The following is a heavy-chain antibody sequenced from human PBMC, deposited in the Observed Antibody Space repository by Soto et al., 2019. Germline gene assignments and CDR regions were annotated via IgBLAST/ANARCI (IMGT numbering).Heavy chain of an antibody. J-gene: IGHJ4*02. D-gene: IGHD2-15*01. Sequence: ASVKVSCKASGYTFTSYAMHWVRQAPGQRLEWMGWINAGNGNTKYSQKFQGRVTITRDTSASTAYMELSSLRSEDTAVYYCARDIVLRYFDYWGRGTLVNVSS. CDR1: GYTFTSYA. V-gene: IGHV1-3*01. CDR2: INAGNGNT. CDR3: ARDIVLRYFDY.